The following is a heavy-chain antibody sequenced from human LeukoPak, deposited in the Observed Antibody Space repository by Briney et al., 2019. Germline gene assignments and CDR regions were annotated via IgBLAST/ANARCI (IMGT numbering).Heavy chain of an antibody. CDR1: GYSISSGYY. D-gene: IGHD6-13*01. CDR2: IYYSGST. J-gene: IGHJ4*02. V-gene: IGHV4-61*01. Sequence: SETLSLTCTVSGYSISSGYYWGWIRQPPGKGLEWIGYIYYSGSTNYNPSLKSRVTISVDTSKNQFSLKLSSVTAADTAVYYCARAGSSWSSIDYWGQGTLVTVSS. CDR3: ARAGSSWSSIDY.